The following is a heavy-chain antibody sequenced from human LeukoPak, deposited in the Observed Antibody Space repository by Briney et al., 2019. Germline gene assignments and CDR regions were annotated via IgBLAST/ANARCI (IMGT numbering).Heavy chain of an antibody. J-gene: IGHJ6*03. Sequence: ASVKVSCKASGGTFTSYDINWVRQATGQGLEWMGWMNPNSGNTGYAQKFQGRVTITRNTSISTAYMELSSLRSEDTAVYYCARGPYSSSWYYYYYMDVWGKGTTVTVSS. CDR2: MNPNSGNT. CDR3: ARGPYSSSWYYYYYMDV. V-gene: IGHV1-8*03. D-gene: IGHD6-13*01. CDR1: GGTFTSYD.